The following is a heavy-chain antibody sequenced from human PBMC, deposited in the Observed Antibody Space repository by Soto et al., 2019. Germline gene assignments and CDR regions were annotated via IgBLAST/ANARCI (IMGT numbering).Heavy chain of an antibody. V-gene: IGHV3-33*01. J-gene: IGHJ6*02. Sequence: PGWSLRRSCASSVFTFSSYGMHWVRQAPGKGLEWVAVIWYDGSNKYYADSVKGRFTISRDNSKNTLYLQMNSLRAEDTAVYYCARDCIAVAGTECYYYGMDVWGQGTTVTFSS. CDR2: IWYDGSNK. D-gene: IGHD6-19*01. CDR1: VFTFSSYG. CDR3: ARDCIAVAGTECYYYGMDV.